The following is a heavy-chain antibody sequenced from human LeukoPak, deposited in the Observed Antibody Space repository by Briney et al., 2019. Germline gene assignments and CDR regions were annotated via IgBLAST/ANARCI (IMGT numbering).Heavy chain of an antibody. D-gene: IGHD3-10*01. CDR1: GFTFSSYV. V-gene: IGHV3-23*01. Sequence: GGSLRLSCAASGFTFSSYVMSWVRQAPGKGLEWVSAISGSGGSTYYADSVKGRFTISRDNSKNTLYLQMNSLRAEDTAVYYCTSSSMVRGVIIPPPTDYWGQGTLGTVSS. CDR3: TSSSMVRGVIIPPPTDY. CDR2: ISGSGGST. J-gene: IGHJ4*02.